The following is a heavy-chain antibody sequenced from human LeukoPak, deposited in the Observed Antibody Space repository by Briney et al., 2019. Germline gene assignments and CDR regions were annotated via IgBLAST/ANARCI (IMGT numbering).Heavy chain of an antibody. V-gene: IGHV3-7*03. Sequence: GGSLTLSCAASGFTFSRYWMTWVHQAPGKGLEWVANIKQDGSEKYYVDSVKGRFTISRDNTKNSLSLQMNSPRAEDTAAYYCARIFLGSTTLPDYWGQGTLVTVSS. J-gene: IGHJ4*02. CDR1: GFTFSRYW. CDR2: IKQDGSEK. CDR3: ARIFLGSTTLPDY. D-gene: IGHD1-26*01.